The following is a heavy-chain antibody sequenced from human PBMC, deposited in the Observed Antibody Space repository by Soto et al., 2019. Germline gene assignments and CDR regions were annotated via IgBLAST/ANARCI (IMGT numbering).Heavy chain of an antibody. D-gene: IGHD5-12*01. J-gene: IGHJ6*02. CDR1: GGSISSGGYY. V-gene: IGHV4-31*03. CDR3: ARALPRYSGYDNYGMDV. Sequence: LSLTCTVSGGSISSGGYYWSWIRQHRGKGLEWIGYIYYSGSTYYNPSLKSRVTISVDTSKNQFSLKLSSVTAADTAVYYCARALPRYSGYDNYGMDVWGQGTTVTVSS. CDR2: IYYSGST.